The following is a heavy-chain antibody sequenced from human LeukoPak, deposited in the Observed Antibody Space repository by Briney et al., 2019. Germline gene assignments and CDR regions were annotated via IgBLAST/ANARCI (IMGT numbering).Heavy chain of an antibody. CDR2: IYYSGST. CDR1: GGSISSYY. J-gene: IGHJ4*02. D-gene: IGHD3-10*01. V-gene: IGHV4-59*08. CDR3: ARHGSYGWFGELYPSSLDY. Sequence: PSVTLSLTCSLSGGSISSYYWSWLRHPPGKGLEWIAYIYYSGSTNYNPPLKSRVTISVDTSKNQFSLKLSSVTAADTAVYYCARHGSYGWFGELYPSSLDYWGQGTLVTVSS.